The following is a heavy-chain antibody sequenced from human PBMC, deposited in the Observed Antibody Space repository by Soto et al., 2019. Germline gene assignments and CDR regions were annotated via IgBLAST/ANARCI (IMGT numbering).Heavy chain of an antibody. CDR2: IIPTFGTA. J-gene: IGHJ4*02. D-gene: IGHD3-22*01. CDR3: AREGASGSHIGY. Sequence: QVQLVQSGADVKKPGSSVKVSCKASGGTFSSYAISWVRQAPGQGLEWMGGIIPTFGTANYAQKFQGRVTITADESTSTAYMELSSLRSEDTAVYYCAREGASGSHIGYWGQGTLVTVSS. CDR1: GGTFSSYA. V-gene: IGHV1-69*01.